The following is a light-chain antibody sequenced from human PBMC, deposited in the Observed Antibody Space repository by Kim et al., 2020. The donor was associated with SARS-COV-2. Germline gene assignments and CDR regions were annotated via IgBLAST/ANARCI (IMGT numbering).Light chain of an antibody. CDR2: GAS. CDR3: QQYGTSPWT. CDR1: QSVSSNF. V-gene: IGKV3-20*01. J-gene: IGKJ1*01. Sequence: APGERATLSGRASQSVSSNFLAWYQQNSGQAPRLLIYGASRRATGIPDRFSGSGSGTDFTLTISRLEPEDFAVYYCQQYGTSPWTFGQGTKVEIK.